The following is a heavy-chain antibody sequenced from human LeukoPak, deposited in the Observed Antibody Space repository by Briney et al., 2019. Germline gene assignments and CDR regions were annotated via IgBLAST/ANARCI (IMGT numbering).Heavy chain of an antibody. CDR2: IYYSGST. Sequence: SETLSLTCTVSGGSISSYYWRWIRQPPGKGLEWIGYIYYSGSTNYNPSLKSRVTISVDTSKNQFSLKLSSVTAADTAVYYCAREVYHYDSSGYYIDYWGQGTLVTVSS. CDR3: AREVYHYDSSGYYIDY. V-gene: IGHV4-59*01. J-gene: IGHJ4*02. D-gene: IGHD3-22*01. CDR1: GGSISSYY.